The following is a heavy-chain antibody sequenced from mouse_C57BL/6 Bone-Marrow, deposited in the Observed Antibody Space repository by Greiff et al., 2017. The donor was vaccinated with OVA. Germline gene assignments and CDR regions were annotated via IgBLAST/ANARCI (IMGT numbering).Heavy chain of an antibody. D-gene: IGHD2-1*01. CDR3: ARIELLMAY. CDR1: GYTFTSYW. Sequence: QVQLQQPGAELVRPGSSVKLSCKASGYTFTSYWMPWVKQRPIQGLEWIGNIDPSDSEHHYTQKFKDKATLTVDKYSSTSYMQLSSLTSENSAVYYGARIELLMAYWGQGTRVTVSA. V-gene: IGHV1-52*01. CDR2: IDPSDSEH. J-gene: IGHJ3*01.